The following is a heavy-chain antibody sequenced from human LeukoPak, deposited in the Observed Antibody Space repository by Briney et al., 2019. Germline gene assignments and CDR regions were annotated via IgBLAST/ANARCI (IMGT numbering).Heavy chain of an antibody. CDR2: IHSSGST. D-gene: IGHD2-15*01. CDR3: ARDFTYCSGGSCYSA. J-gene: IGHJ5*02. V-gene: IGHV4-59*12. CDR1: AGSISNYF. Sequence: PSETLSLTCTVSAGSISNYFWNWIRQPPGKGLEWIGYIHSSGSTNYNPSLKSRVTISVDTSKNQFSLKLSSVTAADTAVYYCARDFTYCSGGSCYSAWGQGTLVTVSS.